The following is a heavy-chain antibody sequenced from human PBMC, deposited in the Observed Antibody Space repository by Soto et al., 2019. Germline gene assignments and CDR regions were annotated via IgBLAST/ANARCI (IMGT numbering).Heavy chain of an antibody. D-gene: IGHD2-15*01. CDR1: GFTFSSYA. V-gene: IGHV3-30-3*01. J-gene: IGHJ6*02. CDR2: ISYDGSKK. CDR3: VREVVAPEDYYYGMDV. Sequence: QVQLVESGGGVVQPGRSLRLSCAASGFTFSSYAMHWVRQAPGKGLEWVAVISYDGSKKYYAGSVKGQFTISRDNSKNTLYLQMNSRRAEDTAVYYCVREVVAPEDYYYGMDVWGQGTTVTVSS.